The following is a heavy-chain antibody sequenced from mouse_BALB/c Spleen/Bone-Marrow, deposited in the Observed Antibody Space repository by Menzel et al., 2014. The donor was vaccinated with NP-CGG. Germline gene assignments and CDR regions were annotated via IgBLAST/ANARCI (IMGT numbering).Heavy chain of an antibody. Sequence: EVQLQQSGPELVKPGASVKISCKTSGYTFTDYTMHWVKQSHGKSLEWIGHINPNIGGTNHNQKFKGKATLTLAKSSRTAYMELRSLTSEDSAVYYCTRSRYGDYWGQGTTLTVSS. CDR3: TRSRYGDY. CDR2: INPNIGGT. CDR1: GYTFTDYT. V-gene: IGHV1-18*01. D-gene: IGHD2-14*01. J-gene: IGHJ2*01.